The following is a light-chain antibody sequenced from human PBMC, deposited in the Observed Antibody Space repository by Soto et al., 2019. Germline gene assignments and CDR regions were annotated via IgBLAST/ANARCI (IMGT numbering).Light chain of an antibody. J-gene: IGKJ3*01. V-gene: IGKV3-11*01. CDR1: QSVSID. CDR3: QHRHN. Sequence: EVVLTQSPATLSLSPGDRATLSCRASQSVSIDFAWYQQKPGQAPRLLIYDASNRATGIPARFSGSGSGTDFTLTISSLEPEDFAVYYCQHRHNFGPGTTLDIK. CDR2: DAS.